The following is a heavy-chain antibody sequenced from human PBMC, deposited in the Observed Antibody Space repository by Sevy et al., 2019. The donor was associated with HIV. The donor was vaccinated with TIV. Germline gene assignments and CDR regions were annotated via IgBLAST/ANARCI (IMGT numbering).Heavy chain of an antibody. CDR1: GFTFSDYA. Sequence: GGSLRLSCAASGFTFSDYAMNWVRQAPGKGLEWVSAINGKGRSTHYTDSVEGRFTISRDNAKSTLYLEMNSLRVEDTVVYYSAKTINSGGGVVPAANYYYYGLDVWGQGTTVTVSS. D-gene: IGHD2-2*01. CDR2: INGKGRST. CDR3: AKTINSGGGVVPAANYYYYGLDV. J-gene: IGHJ6*02. V-gene: IGHV3-23*01.